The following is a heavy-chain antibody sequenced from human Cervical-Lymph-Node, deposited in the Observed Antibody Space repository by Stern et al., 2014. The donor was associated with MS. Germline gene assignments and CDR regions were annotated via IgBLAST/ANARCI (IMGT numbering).Heavy chain of an antibody. V-gene: IGHV2-5*02. CDR3: AHRTAGPFDY. Sequence: QITLKESGPALVNPTQTLTLTCTFSGFSLSTSGLGVGWIRQPPGEALDGLAYIYWDDQKLYRPSLKSRLTITKDTSKNQVVLTLTNVDPVDTATYYCAHRTAGPFDYWGQGTLVTVSS. CDR2: IYWDDQK. J-gene: IGHJ4*02. CDR1: GFSLSTSGLG.